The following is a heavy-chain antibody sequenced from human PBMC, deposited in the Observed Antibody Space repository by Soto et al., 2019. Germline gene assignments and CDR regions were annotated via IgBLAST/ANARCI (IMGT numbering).Heavy chain of an antibody. D-gene: IGHD2-2*02. J-gene: IGHJ4*02. Sequence: GESLKISCAASGFTFSNAWMSWVRQAPGKGLEWVGRIKSKTDGGTTDYAAPVKGRFTISRDDSKNTLYLQMNSLKTEDTAVYYCTTDRSCSSTSCYIYWGQGTLVTVSS. CDR2: IKSKTDGGTT. CDR3: TTDRSCSSTSCYIY. V-gene: IGHV3-15*01. CDR1: GFTFSNAW.